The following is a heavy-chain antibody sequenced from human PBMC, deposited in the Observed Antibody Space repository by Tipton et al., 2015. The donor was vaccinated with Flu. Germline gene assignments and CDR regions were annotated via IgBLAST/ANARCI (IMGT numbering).Heavy chain of an antibody. CDR1: GFILGDYW. CDR3: TRKLVEY. CDR2: INQGGSVK. J-gene: IGHJ4*02. D-gene: IGHD2-2*01. Sequence: SLRLSCAASGFILGDYWMAWVRQAPGKGLEWVANINQGGSVKYYVDSVKGRFTISRDNAKDSLYLQMNSLRAEDTAVYYCTRKLVEYWGQGTLVTVSS. V-gene: IGHV3-7*01.